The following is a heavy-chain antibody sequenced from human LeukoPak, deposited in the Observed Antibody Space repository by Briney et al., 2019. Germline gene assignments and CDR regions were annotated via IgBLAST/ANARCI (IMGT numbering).Heavy chain of an antibody. CDR3: ARDDGEDQLLTAFYYYYGMDV. CDR1: GFTFSSYS. D-gene: IGHD2-2*01. CDR2: ISSSSSYI. V-gene: IGHV3-21*01. Sequence: GGSLRLSCAASGFTFSSYSMNWVRQAPGKGLEWVSSISSSSSYIYYADSVKCRFTISRDNAKNSLYLQMNSLRAEDTAVYYCARDDGEDQLLTAFYYYYGMDVWGQGTTVTVSS. J-gene: IGHJ6*02.